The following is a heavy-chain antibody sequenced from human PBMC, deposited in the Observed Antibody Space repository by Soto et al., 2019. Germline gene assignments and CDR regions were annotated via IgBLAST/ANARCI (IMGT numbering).Heavy chain of an antibody. CDR3: ATLGHGAADPRNYYYMDV. CDR1: GGTFSSYT. CDR2: IIPILGIA. V-gene: IGHV1-69*02. J-gene: IGHJ6*03. D-gene: IGHD6-13*01. Sequence: QVQLVQSGAEVKKPGSSVKVSCKASGGTFSSYTISWVRQAPGQGLEWMGRIIPILGIANYAQKFQGRVTITADKSTSTAYMELSSLRSEDTAVYYCATLGHGAADPRNYYYMDVWGKGTTVTVSS.